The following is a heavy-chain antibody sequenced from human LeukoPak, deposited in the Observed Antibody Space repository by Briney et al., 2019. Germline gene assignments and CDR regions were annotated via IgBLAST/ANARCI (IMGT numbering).Heavy chain of an antibody. CDR1: GGTFSIYA. J-gene: IGHJ5*02. CDR2: IIPIFGTA. V-gene: IGHV1-69*13. CDR3: ARRDYFGWFDP. Sequence: SVKVSFKASGGTFSIYAISWVRQAPGQGREWMGGIIPIFGTANYAQKFQGRVTITADEATSTAYMELSSLRSEDTAVYYCARRDYFGWFDPWGQGTLVTVSS. D-gene: IGHD2/OR15-2a*01.